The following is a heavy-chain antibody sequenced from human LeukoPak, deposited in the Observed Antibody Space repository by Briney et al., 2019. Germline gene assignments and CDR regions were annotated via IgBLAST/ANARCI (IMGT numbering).Heavy chain of an antibody. Sequence: GGSLRLSCAASGFTFSSYGMHWVRQAPGKGLEWVAVISYDGSNKYYADSVKGRFTISRDNSKNSLYLQMNSLRAEDTAVYYCARDSNYSSSWYVLPSYYYYGMDVWGQGTTVTVSS. CDR1: GFTFSSYG. J-gene: IGHJ6*02. CDR3: ARDSNYSSSWYVLPSYYYYGMDV. V-gene: IGHV3-30*03. CDR2: ISYDGSNK. D-gene: IGHD6-13*01.